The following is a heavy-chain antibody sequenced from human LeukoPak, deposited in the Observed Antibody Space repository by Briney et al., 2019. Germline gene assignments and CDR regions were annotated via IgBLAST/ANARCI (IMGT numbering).Heavy chain of an antibody. Sequence: ASVKVSCKASGYTFTSYGISWVRQAPGQGLEWMGWISAYNGNTNYAQKLQGRVTMTTDTSTSTAYMELRSLRSDDTAVYYCARAPEYCSGGSCYLDAFDIWGQGTMVTVSS. CDR3: ARAPEYCSGGSCYLDAFDI. CDR2: ISAYNGNT. D-gene: IGHD2-15*01. V-gene: IGHV1-18*01. J-gene: IGHJ3*02. CDR1: GYTFTSYG.